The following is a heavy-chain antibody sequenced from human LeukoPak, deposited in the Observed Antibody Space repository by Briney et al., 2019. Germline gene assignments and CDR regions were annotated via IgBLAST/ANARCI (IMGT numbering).Heavy chain of an antibody. V-gene: IGHV3-48*01. CDR1: ALTFSDYS. D-gene: IGHD2/OR15-2a*01. Sequence: PGGSLRLSCAASALTFSDYSMNWVRQAPGKGLEWISYISSNGSTIYYAASVKGRFTISRDNSKNTVYLQMNSLRVEDTAVYSCAKGSYNCNGNSCPQYYYYMDVWGKGTTVTVSS. J-gene: IGHJ6*03. CDR3: AKGSYNCNGNSCPQYYYYMDV. CDR2: ISSNGSTI.